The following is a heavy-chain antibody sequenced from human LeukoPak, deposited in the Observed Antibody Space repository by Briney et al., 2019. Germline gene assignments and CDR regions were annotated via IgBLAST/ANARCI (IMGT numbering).Heavy chain of an antibody. CDR1: GFTFSSYW. Sequence: GGSLRLSCAASGFTFSSYWMSWVRQAPGKGLEWVAVISYDGSNKYYADSVKGRFTISRDNSKNTLYLQMNSLRAEDTAVYYCARPFLRFLEWLSRSYFDYWGQGTLVTVSS. D-gene: IGHD3-3*01. CDR2: ISYDGSNK. J-gene: IGHJ4*02. CDR3: ARPFLRFLEWLSRSYFDY. V-gene: IGHV3-30-3*01.